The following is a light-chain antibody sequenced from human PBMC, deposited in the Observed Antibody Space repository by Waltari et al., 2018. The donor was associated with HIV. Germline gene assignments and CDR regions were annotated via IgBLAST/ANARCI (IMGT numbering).Light chain of an antibody. CDR2: AAS. V-gene: IGKV1-39*01. Sequence: DIQMTQSPSSLSASVGDRVTITCRASQSISSYLNWYQQKPGKAPKPLIYAASSWQSGVPSRFGGSGSGTDFTLTISSLQPEYFATYYCQQSYSTPMYTFGQGTKLEIK. CDR1: QSISSY. J-gene: IGKJ2*01. CDR3: QQSYSTPMYT.